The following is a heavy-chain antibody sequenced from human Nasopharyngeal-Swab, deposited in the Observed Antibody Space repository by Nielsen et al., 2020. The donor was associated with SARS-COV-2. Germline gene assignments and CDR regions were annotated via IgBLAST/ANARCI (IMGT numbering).Heavy chain of an antibody. D-gene: IGHD3-22*01. CDR1: GYSFTSYW. V-gene: IGHV5-51*01. J-gene: IGHJ1*01. CDR2: IYPGDSDT. Sequence: GGSLRLSCKGSGYSFTSYWIGWVRQMPGKGLEWMGIIYPGDSDTSYSPSFQGQVTISADKSISTAYLQWSSLKASDTAMYYCARTYYYDSSGPEYFQHWGQGTLVTVSS. CDR3: ARTYYYDSSGPEYFQH.